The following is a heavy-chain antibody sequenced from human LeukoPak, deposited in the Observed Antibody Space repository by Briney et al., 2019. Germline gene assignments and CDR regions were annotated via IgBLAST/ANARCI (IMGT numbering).Heavy chain of an antibody. D-gene: IGHD3-3*01. J-gene: IGHJ5*02. CDR1: GFTFSSYW. CDR3: ARGEDKYDFWSDSNWFNP. Sequence: PGGSLRLSCAASGFTFSSYWMHWVRQAPGKGLVWVSRINTDGSSTSYADSVKGRFTISRDNAKNTLYLQMNSLRAEDTAVYYCARGEDKYDFWSDSNWFNPWGQGTLVTVSS. CDR2: INTDGSST. V-gene: IGHV3-74*01.